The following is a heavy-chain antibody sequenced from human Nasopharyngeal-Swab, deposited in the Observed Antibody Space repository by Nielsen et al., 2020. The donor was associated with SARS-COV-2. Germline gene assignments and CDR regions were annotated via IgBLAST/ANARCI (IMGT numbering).Heavy chain of an antibody. Sequence: GESLKISCATSGFTFSTYGMHWVRQAPGKGLEWVAVMWAEGSDKYYADSVKGRFTISRDNSKNTLYLQMNSLRVEDTAVYYCADPPFSEYWGQGTLVTVSS. J-gene: IGHJ4*02. CDR3: ADPPFSEY. CDR2: MWAEGSDK. CDR1: GFTFSTYG. V-gene: IGHV3-33*01.